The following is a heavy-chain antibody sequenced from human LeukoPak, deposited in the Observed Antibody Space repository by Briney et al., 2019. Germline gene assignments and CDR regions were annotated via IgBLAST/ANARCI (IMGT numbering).Heavy chain of an antibody. CDR3: ARNQWLVRGDYFDY. J-gene: IGHJ4*02. CDR2: TNHSGST. D-gene: IGHD6-19*01. CDR1: GGSFSGYY. V-gene: IGHV4-34*01. Sequence: SETLSLTCAVYGGSFSGYYWSWIRQPPGKGLEWIGETNHSGSTNYNPSLKSRVTISVDTSKNQFSLKLSSVTAADTAVYYCARNQWLVRGDYFDYWGQGTLVTVSS.